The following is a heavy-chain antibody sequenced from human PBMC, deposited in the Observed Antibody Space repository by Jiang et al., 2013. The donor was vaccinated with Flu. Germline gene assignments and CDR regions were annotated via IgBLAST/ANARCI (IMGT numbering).Heavy chain of an antibody. CDR2: IDWDDDK. V-gene: IGHV2-70*11. CDR3: ARITLGLRWELSPNYYGMDV. J-gene: IGHJ6*02. D-gene: IGHD3-16*02. CDR1: GFSLSTSGMC. Sequence: KPTQTLTLTCTFSGFSLSTSGMCVSWIRQPPGRALEWLARIDWDDDKYYSTSLKTRLTISKDTSKNQVVLTMTNMDPVDTATYYCARITLGLRWELSPNYYGMDVWGQGTTVTVSS.